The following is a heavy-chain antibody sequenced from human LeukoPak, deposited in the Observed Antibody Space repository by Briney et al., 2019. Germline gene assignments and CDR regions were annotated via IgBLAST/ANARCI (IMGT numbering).Heavy chain of an antibody. CDR3: TRGEYYGSGNWCY. CDR1: GYSLISYD. V-gene: IGHV1-8*01. Sequence: GASVKVSCKASGYSLISYDINWVRQATGQGLEWMGWMNPNSGYTGYAQKFQGRVTFTRDTSISTAYLELSGLRSEDTAVYFCTRGEYYGSGNWCYWGQGTLVTVSS. CDR2: MNPNSGYT. D-gene: IGHD3-10*01. J-gene: IGHJ4*02.